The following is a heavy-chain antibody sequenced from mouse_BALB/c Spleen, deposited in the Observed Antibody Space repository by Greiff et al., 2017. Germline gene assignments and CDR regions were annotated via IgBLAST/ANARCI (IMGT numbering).Heavy chain of an antibody. CDR1: GYSITSDYA. Sequence: VQLQQSGPGLVKPSQSLSLTCTATGYSITSDYAWYWIRQFPRNILEWMGFISYSGSTSYNPYLKSRISITRDTSKNQFFLQLKSVTTEDTATYYGGRAIPDGNFYAMDYWGQGTSVTVSS. CDR2: ISYSGST. D-gene: IGHD2-1*01. J-gene: IGHJ4*01. CDR3: GRAIPDGNFYAMDY. V-gene: IGHV3-2*02.